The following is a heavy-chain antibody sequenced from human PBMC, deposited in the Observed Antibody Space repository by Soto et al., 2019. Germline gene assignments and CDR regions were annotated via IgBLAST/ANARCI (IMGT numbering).Heavy chain of an antibody. CDR1: GYTFTSYY. CDR2: INPSNST. D-gene: IGHD2-15*01. Sequence: ASVKVSCKASGYTFTSYYMHWVRQAPGQGLEWMGIINPSNSTTYAQKFQGRVTMTRDTPTSTVYMELSSLRSEDTAVYYCTRVSCTGGSCYSIDSWGQGTLVTVSS. V-gene: IGHV1-46*03. J-gene: IGHJ4*02. CDR3: TRVSCTGGSCYSIDS.